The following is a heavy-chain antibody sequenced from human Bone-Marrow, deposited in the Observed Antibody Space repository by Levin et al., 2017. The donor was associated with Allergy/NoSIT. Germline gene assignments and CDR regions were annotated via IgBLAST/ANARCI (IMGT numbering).Heavy chain of an antibody. CDR3: ASRGGSYWGSRDAFDI. CDR1: GYTFTSYA. Sequence: ASVKVSCKASGYTFTSYAMHWVRQAPGQRLEWMGWINAGNGNTKYSQKFQGRVTITRDTSASTAYMELSSLRSEDTAVYYCASRGGSYWGSRDAFDIWGQGTMVTVSS. J-gene: IGHJ3*02. CDR2: INAGNGNT. V-gene: IGHV1-3*01. D-gene: IGHD1-26*01.